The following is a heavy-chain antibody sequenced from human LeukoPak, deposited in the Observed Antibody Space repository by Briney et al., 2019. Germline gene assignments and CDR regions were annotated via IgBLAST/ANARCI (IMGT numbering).Heavy chain of an antibody. Sequence: GASVKVSCTASVYTFTAYYMHWVRQAPGQGREWMGWINPNSGGTNYAQKFQGRVTITRDTSISTDYMELSRLRSDDTAVYYCARGIVGATTGDWGQGTLVTVSS. CDR3: ARGIVGATTGD. D-gene: IGHD1-26*01. CDR2: INPNSGGT. V-gene: IGHV1-2*02. CDR1: VYTFTAYY. J-gene: IGHJ4*02.